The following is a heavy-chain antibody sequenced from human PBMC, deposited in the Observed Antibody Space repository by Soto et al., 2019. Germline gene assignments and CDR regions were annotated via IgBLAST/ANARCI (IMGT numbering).Heavy chain of an antibody. V-gene: IGHV1-8*01. CDR2: MNPNSGNT. CDR3: ARERSSGWYVDY. Sequence: QVQLVQSGAEVKKPGASVKVSCKASGYTFTSYDINWVRQATGHGLEWMGWMNPNSGNTAYAQKFQGRVTMTRNTSISTAYMELSSLRSEDTAVYYCARERSSGWYVDYWGQGTLVTVSS. CDR1: GYTFTSYD. J-gene: IGHJ4*02. D-gene: IGHD6-19*01.